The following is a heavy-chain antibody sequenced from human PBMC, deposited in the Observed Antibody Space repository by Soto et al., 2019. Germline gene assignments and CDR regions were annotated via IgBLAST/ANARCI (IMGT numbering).Heavy chain of an antibody. J-gene: IGHJ1*01. CDR3: AREDASSGYAGTFLH. CDR1: GFTLGSHP. D-gene: IGHD3-22*01. Sequence: QVLLVESGGGVVQPGWSLRLSCVAFGFTLGSHPMHWVRRAPGKGLEWVAVISNDGISTSYADSVKGRFTISRDNSKNPLDLQMNSLRPEDTAIYYCAREDASSGYAGTFLHWGQGTLVT. CDR2: ISNDGIST. V-gene: IGHV3-30*04.